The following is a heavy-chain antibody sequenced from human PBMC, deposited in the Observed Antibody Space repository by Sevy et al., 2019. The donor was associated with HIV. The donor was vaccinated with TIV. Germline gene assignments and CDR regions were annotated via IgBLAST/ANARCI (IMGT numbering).Heavy chain of an antibody. CDR2: ISYIGST. D-gene: IGHD3-16*02. J-gene: IGHJ4*02. V-gene: IGHV4-39*01. CDR3: ARHRLGTYPPYYFDY. Sequence: PSETLSLTCTVSGGSISSSTNYWGWVRQPPEKGLEWIGSISYIGSTYYNPSLKSRVTISVDTSKNQFSLKLSSVTAADTAVYYCARHRLGTYPPYYFDYWGQGTQVTVSS. CDR1: GGSISSSTNY.